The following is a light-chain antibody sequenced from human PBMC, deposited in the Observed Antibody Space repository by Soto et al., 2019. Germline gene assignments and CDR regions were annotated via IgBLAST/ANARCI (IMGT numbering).Light chain of an antibody. CDR3: STYTTSSTLYV. V-gene: IGLV2-14*03. J-gene: IGLJ1*01. CDR1: SSDVGGYTY. Sequence: QSVLTQPASVSGSPGQSIAIFCTGTSSDVGGYTYVSWYQQHPGKAPKLIIYDVSNRPSGVSNRFSGSKSGNTASLTISGLQAEDEADYYCSTYTTSSTLYVFRSGTNVTVL. CDR2: DVS.